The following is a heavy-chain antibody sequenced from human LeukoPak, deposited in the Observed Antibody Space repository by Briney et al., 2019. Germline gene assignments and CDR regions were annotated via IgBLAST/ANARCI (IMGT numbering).Heavy chain of an antibody. Sequence: PSETLSLTCTVPGGSISSYYWSWIRQPPGKGLEWIGYIYYSGSTNYNPSLKSRVTISVDTSKNQFSLKLSSVTAADTAVYYCARGSSSWYLTSYYYYGMDVWGEGTTVTVSS. CDR2: IYYSGST. D-gene: IGHD6-13*01. V-gene: IGHV4-59*01. J-gene: IGHJ6*04. CDR3: ARGSSSWYLTSYYYYGMDV. CDR1: GGSISSYY.